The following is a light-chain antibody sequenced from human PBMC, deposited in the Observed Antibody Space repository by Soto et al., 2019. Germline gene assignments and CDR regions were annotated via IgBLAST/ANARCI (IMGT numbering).Light chain of an antibody. CDR1: SSDVGGYNY. J-gene: IGLJ1*01. Sequence: QSALTQPPSASGSPGQSVTISCIGTSSDVGGYNYVSWYQQHPGKAPKLMIYEVNQRPSGVPDRFSASKSGNTASLTVSGLQAEDEAYYYCSSYAGSNNFVFGTGTKLTVL. CDR2: EVN. CDR3: SSYAGSNNFV. V-gene: IGLV2-8*01.